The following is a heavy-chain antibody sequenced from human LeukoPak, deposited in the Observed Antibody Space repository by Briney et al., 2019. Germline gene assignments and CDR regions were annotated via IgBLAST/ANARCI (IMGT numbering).Heavy chain of an antibody. CDR3: ARDPHYGAGFYHYYYMDV. V-gene: IGHV3-30*04. Sequence: GGSLRLSCAASGFTFSSYVMHWVRQAPGKGLEWVAIISYDGSNEYYADSVKGRFTISRDNAKNTVYLEMSSLRAEDSAVYYCARDPHYGAGFYHYYYMDVWGEGTTVTVSS. J-gene: IGHJ6*03. CDR1: GFTFSSYV. CDR2: ISYDGSNE. D-gene: IGHD3-10*01.